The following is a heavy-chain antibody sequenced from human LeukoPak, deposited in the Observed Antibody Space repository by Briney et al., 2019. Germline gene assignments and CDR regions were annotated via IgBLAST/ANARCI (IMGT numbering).Heavy chain of an antibody. CDR2: IYSGGST. CDR1: GFPVSSNY. CDR3: AKDLHIWDAFDI. D-gene: IGHD2-21*01. V-gene: IGHV3-53*01. J-gene: IGHJ3*02. Sequence: GSPRLSFAASGFPVSSNYMSWVRPAPGKGLGWVSVIYSGGSTYYADSVKGRFTISRDNSKNTLYLQMNSLRAEDTAVYYCAKDLHIWDAFDIWGQGTMVTVSS.